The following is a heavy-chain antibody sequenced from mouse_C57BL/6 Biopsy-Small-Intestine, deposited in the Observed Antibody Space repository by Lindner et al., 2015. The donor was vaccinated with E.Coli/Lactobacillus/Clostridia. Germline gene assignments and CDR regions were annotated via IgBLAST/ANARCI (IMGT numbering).Heavy chain of an antibody. D-gene: IGHD1-2*01. CDR1: GYNSTTLANYG. V-gene: IGHV14-4*02. Sequence: SVKVSCKASGYNSTTLANYGISWVRQAAGQGLEWMAWISVYNGHRSYAQKIQGRVTMTIDTSTNTVSMELRNLRSDDTAVYYCGSAYCGRTNCYSPYYDYGLDVWGQGTTVTVSS. CDR3: GSAYCGRTNCYSPYYDYGLDV. CDR2: ISVYNGHR. J-gene: IGHJ1*01.